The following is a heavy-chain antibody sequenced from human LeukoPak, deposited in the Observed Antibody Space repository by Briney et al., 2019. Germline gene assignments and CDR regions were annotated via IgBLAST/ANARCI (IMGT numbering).Heavy chain of an antibody. J-gene: IGHJ4*02. V-gene: IGHV3-30*04. CDR1: GFTFSNYA. D-gene: IGHD3-22*01. CDR3: AKDQFFPSYYDSRVKIESDY. Sequence: GGSLRLSCAASGFTFSNYAMHWVRQAPGKGLEWVAVIFYDGSTKYYADSVKGRFTISRDNSKNTLYVQMNSLRAEDTAVYYCAKDQFFPSYYDSRVKIESDYWGQGTLVTVSS. CDR2: IFYDGSTK.